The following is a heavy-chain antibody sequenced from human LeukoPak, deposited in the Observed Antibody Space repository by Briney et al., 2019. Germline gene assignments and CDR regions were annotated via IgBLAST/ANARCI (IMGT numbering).Heavy chain of an antibody. V-gene: IGHV3-53*01. CDR3: ATGRASTTIFDY. D-gene: IGHD5-12*01. Sequence: PGGSLRLSCAASGLSVSDYFMAWVRQAPGKGLQWVSHIDRGGVTEDADSVKGRFTVSRDTSRNILYLQMSSLRADDTAMYYCATGRASTTIFDYWGQGTLVTVSS. CDR2: IDRGGVT. CDR1: GLSVSDYF. J-gene: IGHJ4*02.